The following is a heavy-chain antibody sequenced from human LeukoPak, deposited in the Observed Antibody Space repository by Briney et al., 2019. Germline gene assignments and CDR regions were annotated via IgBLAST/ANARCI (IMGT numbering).Heavy chain of an antibody. CDR2: IYSGDNT. Sequence: PRGSLRLSCAVSGFTVSSNYISWVRQAPGKGLEWVSIIYSGDNTYYADPVKGRFTISRHNSKNTVNLQMNGLRTEDTAVYYCSAQYDNSGFLYYWGQGTLVTVSS. CDR3: SAQYDNSGFLYY. CDR1: GFTVSSNY. J-gene: IGHJ4*02. V-gene: IGHV3-53*04. D-gene: IGHD3-22*01.